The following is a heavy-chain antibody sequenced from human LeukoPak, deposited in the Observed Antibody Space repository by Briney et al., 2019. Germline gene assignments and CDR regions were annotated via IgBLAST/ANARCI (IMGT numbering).Heavy chain of an antibody. V-gene: IGHV3-64*02. Sequence: GSLRLSCAASGFTFSSYAMHWVRQAPGKGLEYVSAISSNGGSTYYADSVKGRFTISRDNSKNTLNLQMGSLRAEDMAVYYCARGAGPRQYYFDYWGQGTLVTVSS. CDR1: GFTFSSYA. J-gene: IGHJ4*02. D-gene: IGHD6-19*01. CDR3: ARGAGPRQYYFDY. CDR2: ISSNGGST.